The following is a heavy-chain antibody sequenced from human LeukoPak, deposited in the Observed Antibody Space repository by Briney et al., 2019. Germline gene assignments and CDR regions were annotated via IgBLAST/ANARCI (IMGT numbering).Heavy chain of an antibody. CDR2: INHSGST. Sequence: SETLSLACAVYGESFSGYYWSWIRQPPGKGLEWIGEINHSGSTNYNPSLKSRVTISVDTSKNQFSLKLSSVTAADTAVYYCARGGGSGSCHYFDYWGRGTLSPVSS. D-gene: IGHD3-10*01. CDR3: ARGGGSGSCHYFDY. V-gene: IGHV4-34*01. J-gene: IGHJ4*02. CDR1: GESFSGYY.